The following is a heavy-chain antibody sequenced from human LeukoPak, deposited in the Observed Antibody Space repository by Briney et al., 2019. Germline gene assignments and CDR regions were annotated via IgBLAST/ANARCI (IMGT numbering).Heavy chain of an antibody. D-gene: IGHD7-27*01. Sequence: GGSLRLSCAASGFTFSSYGMHWVRQAPGKGLEWVAVISYDGSNKYYADSVKGRFTISRDSSKNTLYLQMNSLRAEDTAVYYCAKAKTNWEVDYWGQGTLVTVSS. V-gene: IGHV3-30*18. J-gene: IGHJ4*02. CDR1: GFTFSSYG. CDR2: ISYDGSNK. CDR3: AKAKTNWEVDY.